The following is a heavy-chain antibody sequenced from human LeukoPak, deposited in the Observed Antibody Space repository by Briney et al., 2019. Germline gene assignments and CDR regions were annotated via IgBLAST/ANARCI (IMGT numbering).Heavy chain of an antibody. CDR1: GGSVSSYY. D-gene: IGHD2-21*01. J-gene: IGHJ2*01. CDR2: VYYSGST. V-gene: IGHV4-59*02. Sequence: PSETLSLTCRVAGGSVSSYYWSWMRQSPGKGLEWIGYVYYSGSTNYNPALKSRVTLSLDTSENQFSLKLSSVTAADTAVYYCAREANSPTARYWYFDLWGRGTQVTVSS. CDR3: AREANSPTARYWYFDL.